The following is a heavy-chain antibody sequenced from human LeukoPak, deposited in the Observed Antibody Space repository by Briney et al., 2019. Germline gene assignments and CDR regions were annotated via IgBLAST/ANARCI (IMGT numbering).Heavy chain of an antibody. CDR2: TYPGDSNT. J-gene: IGHJ5*02. Sequence: GESLKISCQGSGYSFTSHWIGWVRQTPGKGLEWMGITYPGDSNTRYSPSFQGQVTISADKSISSAYLQWSSLKASDTAMYYCVRSPACSSGTCYPNWFDPWGQGTLVTVSS. CDR3: VRSPACSSGTCYPNWFDP. V-gene: IGHV5-51*01. CDR1: GYSFTSHW. D-gene: IGHD2-15*01.